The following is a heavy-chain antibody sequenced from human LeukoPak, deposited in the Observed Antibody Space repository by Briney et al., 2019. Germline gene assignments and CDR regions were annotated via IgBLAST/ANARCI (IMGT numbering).Heavy chain of an antibody. CDR1: GGSISSSSYY. D-gene: IGHD2-8*01. CDR2: IYFIGIT. V-gene: IGHV4-39*07. J-gene: IGHJ4*02. Sequence: PSETLSLTCTVSGGSISSSSYYWGWIRQPPGKGLEWIGSIYFIGITYYNPSLKSRITISVDTSKNQLSLKLNSVIAADTAVYYCAKAATISRYCPDGVCYDFDYWGQGTLVTVSS. CDR3: AKAATISRYCPDGVCYDFDY.